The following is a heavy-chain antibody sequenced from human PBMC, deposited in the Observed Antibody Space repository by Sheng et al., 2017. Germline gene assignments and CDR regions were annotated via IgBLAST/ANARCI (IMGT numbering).Heavy chain of an antibody. CDR2: ISYDASVK. CDR1: GFTFSGHA. J-gene: IGHJ6*03. D-gene: IGHD6-6*01. CDR3: VRVSLVSYYYYMDV. V-gene: IGHV3-30*04. Sequence: QVQLVESGGDVVQPGRSLRLSCAASGFTFSGHAMHWARQAPGKGMEWVAVISYDASVKYYADSVKGRFTISRDNSKNMLYLQMNSLRVEDTAVYYCVRVSLVSYYYYMDVWGQGTTVTVSS.